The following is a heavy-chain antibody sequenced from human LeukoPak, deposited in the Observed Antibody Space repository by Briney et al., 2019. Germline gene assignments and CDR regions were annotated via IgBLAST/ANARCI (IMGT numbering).Heavy chain of an antibody. CDR2: IKSKTDGGTT. D-gene: IGHD1-26*01. J-gene: IGHJ4*02. Sequence: GGSLRLSCAASGFTFSSAWMSWVRQAPGKGLEWVGRIKSKTDGGTTDYAAPVKGRFTISRDDSKNTLYLQMNSLKTEDTAVYYCTTGLLVGATGMSDYWGQGTLVTVSS. CDR3: TTGLLVGATGMSDY. CDR1: GFTFSSAW. V-gene: IGHV3-15*01.